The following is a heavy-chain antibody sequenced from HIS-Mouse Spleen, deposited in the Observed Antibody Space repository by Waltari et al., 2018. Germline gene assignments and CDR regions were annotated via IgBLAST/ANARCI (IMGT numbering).Heavy chain of an antibody. CDR3: ASLYYDILTGYYRDY. CDR1: GFTFSSYS. D-gene: IGHD3-9*01. Sequence: EVQLVESGGGLVKPGGSLRLSCAASGFTFSSYSMNWVRQAPGKWLEWVSSISSSSSYIYYADSVKGRFTISRDNAKNSLYLQMNSLRAEDTAVYYCASLYYDILTGYYRDYWGQGTLVTVSS. V-gene: IGHV3-21*01. CDR2: ISSSSSYI. J-gene: IGHJ4*02.